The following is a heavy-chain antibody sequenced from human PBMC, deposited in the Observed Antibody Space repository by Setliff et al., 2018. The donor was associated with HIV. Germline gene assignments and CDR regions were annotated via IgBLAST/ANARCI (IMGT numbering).Heavy chain of an antibody. Sequence: GASVKVSCKASGYTFTSYDINWVRQATGQGLEWMGWISAYNGNTNYAQKLQGRVTMTTDTSTSTVYMELSRLRSDDTAVYYCARGTRVGANDAFDIWGQGTMVTVSS. CDR2: ISAYNGNT. V-gene: IGHV1-18*01. J-gene: IGHJ3*02. D-gene: IGHD1-26*01. CDR1: GYTFTSYD. CDR3: ARGTRVGANDAFDI.